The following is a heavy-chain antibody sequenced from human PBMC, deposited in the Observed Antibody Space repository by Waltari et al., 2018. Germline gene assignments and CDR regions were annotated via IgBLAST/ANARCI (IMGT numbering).Heavy chain of an antibody. Sequence: EVQLVESGGGLVQPGGSLRLSCAAYGFTFSSYWMHWVRQAPGKGLEWVATIKQDGSEIYDVDSVKGRFTISRDNAKSSLNLQMNSLRVEDTAVYYCARGMDVWGQGTTVTVSS. V-gene: IGHV3-7*03. J-gene: IGHJ6*02. CDR3: ARGMDV. CDR1: GFTFSSYW. CDR2: IKQDGSEI.